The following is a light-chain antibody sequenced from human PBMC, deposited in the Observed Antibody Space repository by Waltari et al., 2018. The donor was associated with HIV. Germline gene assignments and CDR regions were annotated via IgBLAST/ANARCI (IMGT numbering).Light chain of an antibody. J-gene: IGLJ2*01. Sequence: QSVLTQPPSASGTPGQKVTLSCSGGTANIGPTFVFWFQPFPGTAPKLLIYRDNLRHSGVPARFSGSKSGTSASLTISGLRSDDEAHYFCAVLDDTLGGGVFGGGTKLTVL. V-gene: IGLV1-47*01. CDR1: TANIGPTF. CDR2: RDN. CDR3: AVLDDTLGGGV.